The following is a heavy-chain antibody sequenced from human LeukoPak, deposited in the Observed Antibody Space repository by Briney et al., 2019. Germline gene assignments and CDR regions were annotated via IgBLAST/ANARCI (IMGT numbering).Heavy chain of an antibody. D-gene: IGHD6-19*01. Sequence: GGSLRLSCAASGFTVRTNYMSWVRQAPGKGLEWVSVIYSGGSTDYADSVKGRFTISRDNSKNTLSLQMNSLRAEDTAVYYCARVYRAVAGSGYYFDYWGQGTLVTVSS. V-gene: IGHV3-53*01. CDR3: ARVYRAVAGSGYYFDY. CDR2: IYSGGST. CDR1: GFTVRTNY. J-gene: IGHJ4*02.